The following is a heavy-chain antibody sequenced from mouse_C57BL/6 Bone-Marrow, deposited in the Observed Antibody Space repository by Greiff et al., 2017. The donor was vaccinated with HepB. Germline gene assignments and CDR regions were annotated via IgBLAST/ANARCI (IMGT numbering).Heavy chain of an antibody. CDR3: ASYDYDLFAY. CDR2: INYDGSST. CDR1: GFTFSDYY. Sequence: EVKLMESEGGLVQPGSSMKLSCTASGFTFSDYYMAWVRQVPEKGLEWVANINYDGSSTYYLDSLKSRFIISRDNAKNILYLQMSSLKSEDTATYYCASYDYDLFAYWGQGTLVTVSA. V-gene: IGHV5-16*01. D-gene: IGHD2-4*01. J-gene: IGHJ3*01.